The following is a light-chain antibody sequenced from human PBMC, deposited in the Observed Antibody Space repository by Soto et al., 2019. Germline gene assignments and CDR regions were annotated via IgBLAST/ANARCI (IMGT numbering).Light chain of an antibody. CDR3: QQYNSYSPIT. CDR1: QSISSW. Sequence: DIPMTQSPSTLSASVGDRVTITCRASQSISSWLAWYQQKPGKAPKLLIYDASSLESGVPSRFSGSGSGTEFTLTISSLQSDDFATYYCQQYNSYSPITFGQGTRLEIK. CDR2: DAS. J-gene: IGKJ5*01. V-gene: IGKV1-5*01.